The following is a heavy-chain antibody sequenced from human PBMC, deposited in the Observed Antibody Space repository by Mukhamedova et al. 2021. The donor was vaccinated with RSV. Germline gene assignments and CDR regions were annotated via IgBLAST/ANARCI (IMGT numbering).Heavy chain of an antibody. D-gene: IGHD6-6*01. CDR2: ISYDGSNK. V-gene: IGHV3-33*05. Sequence: GAVISYDGSNKYYADSVKGRFTISRDNSKNSLYLQMNSLRAEDTAVYYCARDLYSSSPNGSDYWGQGTLVTVSS. CDR3: ARDLYSSSPNGSDY. J-gene: IGHJ4*02.